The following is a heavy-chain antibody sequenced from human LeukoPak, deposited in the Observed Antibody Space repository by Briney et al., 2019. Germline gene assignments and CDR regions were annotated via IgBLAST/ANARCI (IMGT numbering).Heavy chain of an antibody. V-gene: IGHV5-51*01. D-gene: IGHD3-10*01. CDR3: ARPGYYGSGRSGNFDY. J-gene: IGHJ4*02. CDR1: GYSFTSYW. CDR2: IYPGDSDT. Sequence: SGESLQISCKGSGYSFTSYWIGWVRQLPGKGLEWMGIIYPGDSDTRYSPSFQGQVTISADKSISTAYLQWSSLKASDTAMYYCARPGYYGSGRSGNFDYWGQGTLVTVSS.